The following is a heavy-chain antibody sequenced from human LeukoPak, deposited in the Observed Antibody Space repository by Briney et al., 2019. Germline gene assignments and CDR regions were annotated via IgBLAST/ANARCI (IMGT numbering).Heavy chain of an antibody. CDR1: GGTFSSYA. CDR2: IIPIFGTA. CDR3: ARDESLVVTTSGYFDY. D-gene: IGHD3-22*01. J-gene: IGHJ4*02. V-gene: IGHV1-69*05. Sequence: GASVKVSCKASGGTFSSYAISWVRQAPGQGLEWMGRIIPIFGTANYAQKLQGRVTMTTDTSTSTAYMELRSLRSDDTAVYYCARDESLVVTTSGYFDYWGQGTLVTVSS.